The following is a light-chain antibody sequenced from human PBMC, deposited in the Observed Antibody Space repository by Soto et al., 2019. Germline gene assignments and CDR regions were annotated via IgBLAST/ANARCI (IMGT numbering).Light chain of an antibody. CDR2: DTS. Sequence: EIVLTQSPATLSLSPGERATLSCRASQSVGSYLAWFQQTPGRAPRLLIYDTSNRATGIPARFSGSGSGTDFTLPLSSLETEDFAVYYCQQYGSSPRTFGPGTKVDIK. J-gene: IGKJ1*01. CDR3: QQYGSSPRT. V-gene: IGKV3-11*01. CDR1: QSVGSY.